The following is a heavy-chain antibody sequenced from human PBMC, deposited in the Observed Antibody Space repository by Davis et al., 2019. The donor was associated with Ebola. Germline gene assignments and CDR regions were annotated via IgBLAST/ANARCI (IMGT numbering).Heavy chain of an antibody. CDR3: ARVGARWGP. Sequence: PSETLSLTCTVSGGSVSSGSYYWSWIRQPPGKGLEWIGEINHSGGTNYNPSLKIRVTISVDTSKNQFSLKLSSVTAADTAVYYCARVGARWGPWGQGTLVTVSS. J-gene: IGHJ5*02. CDR2: INHSGGT. CDR1: GGSVSSGSYY. V-gene: IGHV4-39*07. D-gene: IGHD4-23*01.